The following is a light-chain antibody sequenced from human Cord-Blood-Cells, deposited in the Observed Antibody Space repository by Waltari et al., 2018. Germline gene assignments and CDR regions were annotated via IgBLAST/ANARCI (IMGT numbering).Light chain of an antibody. CDR2: DAS. CDR3: QQSYSTLALT. J-gene: IGKJ4*01. Sequence: DIQMTQSPSSLSASVGDRVTITCRASQSISSYLNRYQQKPGKAPKFLIYDASSLQSGVPSRCSGSGSATDFSLTISSLQPEDVATYYCQQSYSTLALTFGGGTKVEIK. CDR1: QSISSY. V-gene: IGKV1-39*01.